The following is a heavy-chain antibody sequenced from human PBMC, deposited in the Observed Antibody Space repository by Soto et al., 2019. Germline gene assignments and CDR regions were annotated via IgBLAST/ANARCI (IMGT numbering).Heavy chain of an antibody. Sequence: EVQLLESGGGLVQPGGSLRLSCAASGFTFSSYAMSWVRQAPGKGLEWVSAISGSGGSTYYADSVKGRFTISRDNSKNTLYLQMNSLRAEDTAVYYCAKDGLRLGELSLSFDYWGQGTLVTVSS. CDR1: GFTFSSYA. D-gene: IGHD3-16*02. V-gene: IGHV3-23*01. J-gene: IGHJ4*02. CDR2: ISGSGGST. CDR3: AKDGLRLGELSLSFDY.